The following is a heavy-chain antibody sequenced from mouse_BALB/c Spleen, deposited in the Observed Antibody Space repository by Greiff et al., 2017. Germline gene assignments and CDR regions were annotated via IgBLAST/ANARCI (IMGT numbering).Heavy chain of an antibody. CDR2: ISSGSSTI. CDR1: GFTFSSFG. V-gene: IGHV5-17*02. Sequence: DVQLVESGGGLVQPGGSRKLSCAASGFTFSSFGMHWVRQAPEKGLEWVAYISSGSSTIYYADTVKGRFTISRDNPKNTLFLQMTSLRSEDTAMYDCARCDWDDYAMDYWGQGTSVTVSA. J-gene: IGHJ4*01. CDR3: ARCDWDDYAMDY. D-gene: IGHD4-1*01.